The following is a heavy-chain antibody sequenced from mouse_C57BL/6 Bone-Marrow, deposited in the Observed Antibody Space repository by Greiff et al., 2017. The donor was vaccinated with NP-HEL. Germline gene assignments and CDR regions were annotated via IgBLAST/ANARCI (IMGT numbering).Heavy chain of an antibody. V-gene: IGHV1-26*01. D-gene: IGHD1-1*01. J-gene: IGHJ2*01. Sequence: EVQLHQSGPELVKPGASVKISCKASGYTFTDYYMNWVKQSHGKSLEWIGDINPNNGGTSYNQKFKGKATLTVDKSSSTAYMELRSLSSEDSAVYYCARGRYYYGPDYWGQGTTLTVSS. CDR1: GYTFTDYY. CDR2: INPNNGGT. CDR3: ARGRYYYGPDY.